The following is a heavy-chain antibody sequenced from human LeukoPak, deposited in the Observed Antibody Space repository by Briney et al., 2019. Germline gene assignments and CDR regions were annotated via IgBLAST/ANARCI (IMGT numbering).Heavy chain of an antibody. CDR3: ARGEVAVTTYGDYYYYMDV. V-gene: IGHV4-59*01. CDR2: IYYSGST. J-gene: IGHJ6*03. D-gene: IGHD4-11*01. CDR1: GGSISSYY. Sequence: SETLSLTCTVSGGSISSYYWSWIRQPPGKGLEWIGYIYYSGSTNYNPSLKSRVTISVDTSKNQFSLKLSSVTAADTAVYYCARGEVAVTTYGDYYYYMDVWGKGTTVTVPS.